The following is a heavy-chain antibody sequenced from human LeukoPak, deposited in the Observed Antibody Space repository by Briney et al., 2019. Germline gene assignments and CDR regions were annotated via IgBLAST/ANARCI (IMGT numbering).Heavy chain of an antibody. CDR1: GFTFNIYA. J-gene: IGHJ1*01. Sequence: GGSLRLSCAASGFTFNIYAMSWVRQAPGKGLEWVSAISETSRKTYYADSVKGRFTISRDNSKNTLYLQMSGLRDEDTAVYYCVQEARRDGYKLAPVAEHWGQGTLVTVSS. V-gene: IGHV3-23*01. D-gene: IGHD5-24*01. CDR3: VQEARRDGYKLAPVAEH. CDR2: ISETSRKT.